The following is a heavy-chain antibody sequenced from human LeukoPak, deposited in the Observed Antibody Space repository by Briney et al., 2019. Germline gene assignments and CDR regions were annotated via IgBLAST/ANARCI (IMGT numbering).Heavy chain of an antibody. V-gene: IGHV3-66*01. CDR2: IYSGGST. CDR1: GFTFSSYA. J-gene: IGHJ6*03. Sequence: GGSLRLSCAASGFTFSSYAMSWVRQAPGKGLEWVSVIYSGGSTYYADSVKGRFTISRDNAKNTLYLQMNSLRAEDTAVYYCAKDGISYYFYYMDVWGKGTTVTVSS. D-gene: IGHD1-26*01. CDR3: AKDGISYYFYYMDV.